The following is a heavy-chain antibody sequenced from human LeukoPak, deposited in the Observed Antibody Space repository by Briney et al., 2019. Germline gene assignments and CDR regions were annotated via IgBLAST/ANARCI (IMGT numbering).Heavy chain of an antibody. J-gene: IGHJ4*02. Sequence: YPGGSLRLSCAASGFTFSNYEMNWVRQAPGKGLEWVSYISSSGSSIYYADSVKGRFTISRDNAKNSLYLQMNSLRAEDTAVYYCARTRYYYNSRSYGAPYYFDYWGQGTLVTVSS. CDR2: ISSSGSSI. V-gene: IGHV3-48*03. CDR3: ARTRYYYNSRSYGAPYYFDY. CDR1: GFTFSNYE. D-gene: IGHD3-10*01.